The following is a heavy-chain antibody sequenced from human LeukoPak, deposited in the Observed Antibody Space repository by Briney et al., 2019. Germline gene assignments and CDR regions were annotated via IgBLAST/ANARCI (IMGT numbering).Heavy chain of an antibody. J-gene: IGHJ4*02. CDR1: GGSISSGGYY. D-gene: IGHD3-9*01. CDR2: IYYSGST. V-gene: IGHV4-31*03. Sequence: SETLPLTCTVSGGSISSGGYYWSWIRQHPGQGLEWIGYIYYSGSTYYNPSLKSRVTISVDTSKNQFSLKLSSVTAADTAVYYCARIYYDILTGYVTLDYWGQGTLVTVSS. CDR3: ARIYYDILTGYVTLDY.